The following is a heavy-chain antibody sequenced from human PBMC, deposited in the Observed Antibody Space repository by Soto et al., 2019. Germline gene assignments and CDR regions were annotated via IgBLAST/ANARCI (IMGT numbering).Heavy chain of an antibody. CDR2: IYYSGST. J-gene: IGHJ4*02. Sequence: SETLSLTCTVSGGSINRGAYYWSWIRQPPGKGLEWIGYIYYSGSTYYNPSLKTRVAISVDMSQKQFSLKLSSVTAADTAVYYCVRVSLGGSSSWYIDYWGQGTLVTVSS. CDR3: VRVSLGGSSSWYIDY. D-gene: IGHD6-13*01. CDR1: GGSINRGAYY. V-gene: IGHV4-30-4*01.